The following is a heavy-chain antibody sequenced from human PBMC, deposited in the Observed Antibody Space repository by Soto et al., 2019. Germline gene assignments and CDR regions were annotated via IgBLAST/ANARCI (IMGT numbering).Heavy chain of an antibody. D-gene: IGHD1-7*01. CDR2: ISGSGGST. V-gene: IGHV3-23*01. CDR1: GFTFSSYA. Sequence: GGSLRLSCAASGFTFSSYAMSWVRQAPGKGLEWVSAISGSGGSTYYADSVKGRFTISRDNSKNTLYLQMNSLRAEDTAVYYCAKGKGQLYNWNYVRDYYFDYWGQGTLVTVSS. J-gene: IGHJ4*02. CDR3: AKGKGQLYNWNYVRDYYFDY.